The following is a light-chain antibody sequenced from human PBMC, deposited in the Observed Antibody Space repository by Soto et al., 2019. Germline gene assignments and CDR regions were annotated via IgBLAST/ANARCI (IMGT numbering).Light chain of an antibody. CDR3: QQSYSSSPIT. V-gene: IGKV1-39*01. CDR1: QSINTW. Sequence: DIQMTQSPSTLSASVGDRVTITCRASQSINTWLAWYQQKPGKAPKLLISAASRLQSGVPPRFSGSGSGTDFTLTINSLRPEDFASYYCQQSYSSSPITFGPGTRLEIK. CDR2: AAS. J-gene: IGKJ5*01.